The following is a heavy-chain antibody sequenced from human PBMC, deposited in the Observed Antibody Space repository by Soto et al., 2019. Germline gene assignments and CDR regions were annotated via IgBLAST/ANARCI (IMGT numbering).Heavy chain of an antibody. Sequence: QRQLVDSGGGVVQPGRSLRLSCAASGFSFSSYGMHWIRQAPGKGLEWVAVISHDGSFKDYADSVKGRFTISRDNSEHTLFLQMNSLGPSDTAVYYCAKDYGPKAPYPYSNTHTDFWGQGTRVTVSS. D-gene: IGHD6-13*01. V-gene: IGHV3-30*18. CDR1: GFSFSSYG. CDR2: ISHDGSFK. J-gene: IGHJ4*02. CDR3: AKDYGPKAPYPYSNTHTDF.